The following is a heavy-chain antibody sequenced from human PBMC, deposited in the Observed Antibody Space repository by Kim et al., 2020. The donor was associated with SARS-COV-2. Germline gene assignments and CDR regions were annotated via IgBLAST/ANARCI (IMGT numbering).Heavy chain of an antibody. CDR3: AKGHFIVRSGIDY. V-gene: IGHV3-23*01. CDR2: ISGSGGST. D-gene: IGHD3-10*01. J-gene: IGHJ4*02. Sequence: GGSLRLSCAASGFTFSSYAMSWVRQAPGKGLEWVSAISGSGGSTYYADSVKGRFTISRVNSKNTLYLQMNSLRAEDTAVYYCAKGHFIVRSGIDYWGQGTLVTVSS. CDR1: GFTFSSYA.